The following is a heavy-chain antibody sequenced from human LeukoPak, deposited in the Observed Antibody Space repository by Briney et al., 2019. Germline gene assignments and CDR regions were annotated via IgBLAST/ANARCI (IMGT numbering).Heavy chain of an antibody. D-gene: IGHD2-2*01. J-gene: IGHJ4*02. CDR2: INHSGST. V-gene: IGHV4-34*01. Sequence: KPSETLSLTCAVYGGSFSGYYWSWIRQPPGKGLEWIGEINHSGSTNYNPSLKSRVTISVDTSKNQFSLKLSSVTAADTAVYYCASLKPVVPATMEVPDYWGQGTLVTVSS. CDR1: GGSFSGYY. CDR3: ASLKPVVPATMEVPDY.